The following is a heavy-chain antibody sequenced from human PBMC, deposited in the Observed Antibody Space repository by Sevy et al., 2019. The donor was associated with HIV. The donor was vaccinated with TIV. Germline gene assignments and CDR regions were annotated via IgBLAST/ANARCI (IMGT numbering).Heavy chain of an antibody. J-gene: IGHJ6*02. CDR2: ISSSSSYI. V-gene: IGHV3-21*01. D-gene: IGHD2-8*01. Sequence: GGSLILSCAASGFTFSSYSMNWVRQAPGKGLEWVSSISSSSSYIYYAGSVKGRFTISRDNAKNSLYLQMNSLRAEDTAVYYCARDRRPRQKYCTNGMDVWGQGTTVTVSS. CDR1: GFTFSSYS. CDR3: ARDRRPRQKYCTNGMDV.